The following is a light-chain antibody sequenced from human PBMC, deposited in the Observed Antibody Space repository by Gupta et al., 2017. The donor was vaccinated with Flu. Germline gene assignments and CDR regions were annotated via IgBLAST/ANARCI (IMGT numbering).Light chain of an antibody. Sequence: DIQMTQSTSSLSAYVGDRVTITCRASQNIKTFLNWYQQKPGKAPEVLLYSVSRLQSGVPSRFSGSGSGTDFTLTITSLNPEDFATYSCQQTNNVPVTLAKGTRVEIK. CDR1: QNIKTF. CDR2: SVS. V-gene: IGKV1-39*01. CDR3: QQTNNVPVT. J-gene: IGKJ5*01.